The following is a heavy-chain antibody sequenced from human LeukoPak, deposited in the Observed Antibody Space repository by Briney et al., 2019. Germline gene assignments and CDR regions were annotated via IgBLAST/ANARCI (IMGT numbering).Heavy chain of an antibody. D-gene: IGHD3-22*01. V-gene: IGHV1-46*01. Sequence: ASVKVSCKASGYTFTSYYMHWVRQAPGQGLEWMGIINPSGGSTSYAQKFQGRVTMARDMSTSTVYMELSSLRSEDTAVYYCARTGYYYDSSGYSYDYWGQGTLVTVSS. J-gene: IGHJ4*02. CDR3: ARTGYYYDSSGYSYDY. CDR1: GYTFTSYY. CDR2: INPSGGST.